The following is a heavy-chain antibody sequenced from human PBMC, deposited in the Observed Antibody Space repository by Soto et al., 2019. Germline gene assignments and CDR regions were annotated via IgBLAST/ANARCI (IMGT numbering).Heavy chain of an antibody. Sequence: SVKVSCKASGGTFSSYTISWVRQAPGQGLEWMGRIIPILGIANYAQKFQGRVTITADKSTSTAYMELSSLRSEDTAVYYCARDRMVVAADAFDIWGQGTMVTVSS. V-gene: IGHV1-69*04. D-gene: IGHD2-15*01. CDR1: GGTFSSYT. J-gene: IGHJ3*02. CDR2: IIPILGIA. CDR3: ARDRMVVAADAFDI.